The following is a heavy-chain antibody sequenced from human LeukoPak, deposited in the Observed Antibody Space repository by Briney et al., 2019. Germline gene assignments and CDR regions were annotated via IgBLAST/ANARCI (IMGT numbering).Heavy chain of an antibody. CDR1: GDSVSSNTAA. Sequence: SQTLSLTCAISGDSVSSNTAAWNWIRQSPSRGLEWLGRTYYRSKWYNDYAISVRSRITINSDTSKNQLSLQLNSVTPEDTAAYYCARIAVADSLVWGQGTLVIVSS. CDR3: ARIAVADSLV. J-gene: IGHJ4*02. D-gene: IGHD6-19*01. V-gene: IGHV6-1*01. CDR2: TYYRSKWYN.